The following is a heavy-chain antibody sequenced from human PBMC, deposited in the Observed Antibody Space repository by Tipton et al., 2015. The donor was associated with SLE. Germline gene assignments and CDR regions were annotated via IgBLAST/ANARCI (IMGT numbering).Heavy chain of an antibody. V-gene: IGHV1-18*01. CDR1: GYTFSSHG. CDR3: ARDVGGAQLWYFDL. D-gene: IGHD2-15*01. CDR2: INPYNGNT. Sequence: QSGPEVKKPGASVKVSCKASGYTFSSHGISWVRQAPGQGLEWMGWINPYNGNTKDAQNFQGRVTMTTDTSTNTVYMELRSLRSDDTAVYYCARDVGGAQLWYFDLWGRGTLVTVSS. J-gene: IGHJ2*01.